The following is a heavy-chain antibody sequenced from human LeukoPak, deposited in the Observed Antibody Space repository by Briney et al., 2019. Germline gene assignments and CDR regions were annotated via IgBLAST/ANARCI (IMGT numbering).Heavy chain of an antibody. J-gene: IGHJ6*03. V-gene: IGHV4-4*07. CDR3: ATAAYYYMDV. CDR2: IYASGNT. CDR1: AGSISSYY. Sequence: PSETLSLTCTVSAGSISSYYCRWLRQSAGKGMEWIGRIYASGNTNYGPSLKRRVTMSADTSKNQFSLRLSSVTAADTAVYYCATAAYYYMDVWGKGTTVTVSS.